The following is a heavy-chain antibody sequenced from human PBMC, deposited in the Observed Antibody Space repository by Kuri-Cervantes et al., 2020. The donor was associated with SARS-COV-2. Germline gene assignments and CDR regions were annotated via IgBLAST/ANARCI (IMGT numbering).Heavy chain of an antibody. V-gene: IGHV3-49*04. Sequence: GGSLRLSCTASGFTFGDYAMSWVRQAPGKGLEWVGFIRSKAYGGTTEYAASVKGRFTISRDDSKSIAYLQMNSLKTEDTAVYYCTTDLPNPTYPRYYYYYYGMDVWGQGTTVTSP. CDR2: IRSKAYGGTT. D-gene: IGHD2-2*02. CDR1: GFTFGDYA. CDR3: TTDLPNPTYPRYYYYYYGMDV. J-gene: IGHJ6*02.